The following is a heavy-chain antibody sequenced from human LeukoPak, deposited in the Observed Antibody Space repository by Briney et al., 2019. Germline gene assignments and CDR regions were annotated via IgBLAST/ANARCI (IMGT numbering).Heavy chain of an antibody. Sequence: GGSLRLSCAASGYTFSSHGITWARQAPGKGLEWVSTINGPGDNPYYAETVKGRFTISRDNSKNTVYLQMNSLKAEDTAIYYCAKVTVCFGCYFDYWGQGALVTVSS. J-gene: IGHJ4*02. CDR2: INGPGDNP. D-gene: IGHD3-10*02. CDR3: AKVTVCFGCYFDY. CDR1: GYTFSSHG. V-gene: IGHV3-23*01.